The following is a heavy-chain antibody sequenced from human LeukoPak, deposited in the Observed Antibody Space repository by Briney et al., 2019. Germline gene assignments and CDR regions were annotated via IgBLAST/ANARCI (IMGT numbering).Heavy chain of an antibody. CDR1: GGTFSSYA. CDR3: ARGPPLRYFDWSHFDY. D-gene: IGHD3-9*01. V-gene: IGHV1-69*13. J-gene: IGHJ4*02. Sequence: GASVKVSCKASGGTFSSYAISWVRQAPGQGLEWMGGIIPIFGTANYAQKFQGRVTITADESTSTAYMELSSLRSEDTAVYYCARGPPLRYFDWSHFDYWGQGTLVTVSS. CDR2: IIPIFGTA.